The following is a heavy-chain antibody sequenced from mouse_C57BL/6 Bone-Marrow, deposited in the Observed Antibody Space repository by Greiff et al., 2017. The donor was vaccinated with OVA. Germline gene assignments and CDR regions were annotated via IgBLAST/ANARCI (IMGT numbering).Heavy chain of an antibody. V-gene: IGHV7-4*01. D-gene: IGHD1-1*01. Sequence: EVKVVESGGGLVQPGASLRLSCAASGFTFTDYYMSWVRQPPGKAPEWLALIRNKANGYTTEYTASVKGRFTISRDNSQNILYLQMNTLRAEDSATYYCGGSSFYYAMDYWGQGTSVTVSS. CDR2: IRNKANGYTT. CDR3: GGSSFYYAMDY. CDR1: GFTFTDYY. J-gene: IGHJ4*01.